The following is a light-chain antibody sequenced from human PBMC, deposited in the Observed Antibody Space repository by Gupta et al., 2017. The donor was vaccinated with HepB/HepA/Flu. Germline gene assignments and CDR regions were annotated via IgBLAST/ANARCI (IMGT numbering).Light chain of an antibody. CDR1: RSDVGGYNY. Sequence: GTRSDVGGYNYVSWYQQHPGKAPKLMIYDVSNRPSGVSNRFSGSKSGNTASLTISGLQAEDEADYYCSSYTSSSTLVVFGGGTKLTVL. V-gene: IGLV2-14*03. CDR3: SSYTSSSTLVV. CDR2: DVS. J-gene: IGLJ2*01.